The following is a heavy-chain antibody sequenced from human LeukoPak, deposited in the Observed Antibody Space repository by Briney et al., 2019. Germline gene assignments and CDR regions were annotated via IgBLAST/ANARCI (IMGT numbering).Heavy chain of an antibody. CDR3: ARVYDSSGFQFDP. V-gene: IGHV1-18*01. Sequence: ASVKVSCKASGYTFANYGINWVRQVPGQGLEWMGWIRVYTGNTKSAQKVQGRVTMTTDTSTSTAYMELRSLRSDDTAVYYCARVYDSSGFQFDPWGQGTLVTVSS. J-gene: IGHJ5*02. CDR2: IRVYTGNT. CDR1: GYTFANYG. D-gene: IGHD3-22*01.